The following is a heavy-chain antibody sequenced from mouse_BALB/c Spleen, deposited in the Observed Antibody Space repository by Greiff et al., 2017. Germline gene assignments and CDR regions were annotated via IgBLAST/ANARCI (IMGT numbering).Heavy chain of an antibody. J-gene: IGHJ4*01. V-gene: IGHV5-17*02. D-gene: IGHD2-4*01. CDR1: GFTFSSFG. CDR2: ISSGSSTI. CDR3: ARGLRRDAMDY. Sequence: DVMLVESGGGLVQPGGSRKLSCAASGFTFSSFGMHWVRQAPEKGLEWVAYISSGSSTIYYADTVKGRFTISRDNPKNTLFLQMTSLRSEDTAMYYCARGLRRDAMDYWGQGTSVTVSS.